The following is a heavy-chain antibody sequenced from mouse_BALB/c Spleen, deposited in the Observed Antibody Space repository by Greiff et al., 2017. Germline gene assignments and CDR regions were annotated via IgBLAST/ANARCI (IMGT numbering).Heavy chain of an antibody. CDR1: GYTFTDYA. V-gene: IGHV1-67*01. J-gene: IGHJ4*01. Sequence: VKLMESGPEVVRPGVSVKISCKGSGYTFTDYAMHWVKQSHAKSLEWIGVISTYYGDASYNQKFKGKATMTVDKSSSTAYMELARLTSEDSAIYYCARGGIYYGDYYAMDYWGQGTSVTVSS. D-gene: IGHD2-1*01. CDR2: ISTYYGDA. CDR3: ARGGIYYGDYYAMDY.